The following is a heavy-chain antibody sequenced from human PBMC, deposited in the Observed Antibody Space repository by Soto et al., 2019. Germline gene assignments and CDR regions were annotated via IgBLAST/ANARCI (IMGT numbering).Heavy chain of an antibody. Sequence: GGSLRLSCAASGFTFSSYVMHWVRQAPGKGLEWVAVIWYDGSNKYYADSVKGRFTISRDNSKNTLYLQMNSLRAEDTAVYYCARDFGPIVATISIDYWGQGTLVTVSS. J-gene: IGHJ4*02. CDR1: GFTFSSYV. CDR3: ARDFGPIVATISIDY. D-gene: IGHD5-12*01. V-gene: IGHV3-33*01. CDR2: IWYDGSNK.